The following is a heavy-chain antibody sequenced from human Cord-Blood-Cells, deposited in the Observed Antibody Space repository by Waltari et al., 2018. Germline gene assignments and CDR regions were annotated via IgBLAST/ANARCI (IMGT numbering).Heavy chain of an antibody. D-gene: IGHD3-3*01. V-gene: IGHV1-69*01. CDR1: GGTFSSYA. J-gene: IGHJ4*02. Sequence: QVQLVQSGAEVKKPGSSVKVSCKASGGTFSSYAISWVRQAPGQGLERMGGIIPSFGTANYAQKFQGRVTITADESTSTAYMELSSLRSEDTAVYYCARCLTYYDFWSGYYPLDYWGQGTLVTVSS. CDR3: ARCLTYYDFWSGYYPLDY. CDR2: IIPSFGTA.